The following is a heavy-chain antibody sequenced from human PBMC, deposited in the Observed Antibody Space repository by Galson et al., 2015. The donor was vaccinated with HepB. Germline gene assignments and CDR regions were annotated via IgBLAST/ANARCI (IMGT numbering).Heavy chain of an antibody. J-gene: IGHJ3*02. CDR1: GGSISSSSYY. D-gene: IGHD6-19*01. CDR2: IYYSGST. Sequence: LSLTCTVSGGSISSSSYYWGWIRQPPGKGLEWIGSIYYSGSTYYNPSLKSRVTISVDTSKNQFSLKLSSVTAADTAVYYCARPVSDSSGWYWGAGDDAFDIWGQGTMVTVSS. CDR3: ARPVSDSSGWYWGAGDDAFDI. V-gene: IGHV4-39*01.